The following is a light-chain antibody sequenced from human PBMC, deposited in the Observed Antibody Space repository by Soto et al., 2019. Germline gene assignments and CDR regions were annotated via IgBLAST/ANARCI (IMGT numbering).Light chain of an antibody. Sequence: QSVLTQPPSASGSPGQSVTISCTGTSSDVGGYNYVSWYQQHPSKVPKLMIYEVFKRPPGVPDRFSGSKSGNTASLTVSGLRADDEADYYCSSHAGSINVAFGGGTKLTVL. CDR3: SSHAGSINVA. J-gene: IGLJ2*01. CDR1: SSDVGGYNY. CDR2: EVF. V-gene: IGLV2-8*01.